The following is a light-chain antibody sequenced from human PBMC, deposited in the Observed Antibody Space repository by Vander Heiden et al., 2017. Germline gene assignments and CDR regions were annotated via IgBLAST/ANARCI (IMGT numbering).Light chain of an antibody. CDR3: QQSYSTPPWT. Sequence: QLTHSPSSNSQPVPHRHTIPRMASESISIYLNWYQQKPGKAPMLLIYAPSSLQSGVPSRFSGSGSGTDFTLTISSLQPEDFATYYCQQSYSTPPWTFGQGTKVEI. CDR2: APS. J-gene: IGKJ1*01. CDR1: ESISIY. V-gene: IGKV1-39*01.